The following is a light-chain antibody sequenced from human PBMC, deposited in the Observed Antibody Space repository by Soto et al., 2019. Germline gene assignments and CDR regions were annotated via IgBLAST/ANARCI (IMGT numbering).Light chain of an antibody. CDR1: SSNIGSNY. J-gene: IGLJ3*02. Sequence: QSVLTQPPSASGTPGQRVTISCSGSSSNIGSNYVYWYHQLPGTAPKLVIYRNNQRPSGVPDRISGSKSGTSASLAISGLRSEDEADYYCAAWDDSLSRVVFGGGTKLTVL. CDR2: RNN. V-gene: IGLV1-47*01. CDR3: AAWDDSLSRVV.